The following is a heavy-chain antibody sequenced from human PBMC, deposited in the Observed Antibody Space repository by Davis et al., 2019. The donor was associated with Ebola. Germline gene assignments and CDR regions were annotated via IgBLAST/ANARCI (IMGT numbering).Heavy chain of an antibody. CDR1: GFTISSYW. CDR3: ARALWPEDV. CDR2: IEKDGSKK. V-gene: IGHV3-7*01. Sequence: GESLKISCAASGFTISSYWMSWVRQAPGKGLEWVANIEKDGSKKNYVDSVKGRFTISRDNAKNSMYLQMNSLRVEDTAVYYCARALWPEDVWGQGTTVTVSS. D-gene: IGHD2-21*01. J-gene: IGHJ6*02.